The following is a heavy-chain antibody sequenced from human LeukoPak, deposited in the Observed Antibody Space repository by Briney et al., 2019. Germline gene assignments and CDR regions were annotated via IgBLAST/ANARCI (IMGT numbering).Heavy chain of an antibody. CDR2: INWNSVTT. Sequence: PGRSLRLSCVASGYTFDDYAIHWVRQAPGKGLEWVAEINWNSVTTVYADSLKGRLTISRDNAKNSLFLQMNSLKTEDTAFYYCAKGARSSSGYTTDWGQGILVTVSS. CDR1: GYTFDDYA. J-gene: IGHJ4*02. V-gene: IGHV3-9*01. D-gene: IGHD3-22*01. CDR3: AKGARSSSGYTTD.